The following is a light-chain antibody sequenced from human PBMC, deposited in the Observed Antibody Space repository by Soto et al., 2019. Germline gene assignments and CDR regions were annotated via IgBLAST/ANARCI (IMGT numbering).Light chain of an antibody. Sequence: QSVLTQPPSVSGAPGQRVTISCTGSSSNIGAGYDVHWYQQLPGTAPKLIIYGNTNRPSGVPDRFSGSKSGTSASLAITGLQAEDEADYYCQSYDSSLSDSRVFGGGTKLTVL. CDR3: QSYDSSLSDSRV. CDR2: GNT. J-gene: IGLJ3*02. CDR1: SSNIGAGYD. V-gene: IGLV1-40*01.